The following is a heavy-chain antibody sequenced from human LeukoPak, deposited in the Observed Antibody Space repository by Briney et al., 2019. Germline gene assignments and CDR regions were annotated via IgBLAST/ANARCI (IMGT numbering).Heavy chain of an antibody. CDR3: ARVDIVVVPATITYCYYMDV. CDR1: GGSISSYY. Sequence: SETLSLTCTVSGGSISSYYWSWIRQPPGKGLEWIGYIYYSGSTNYNPSLKSRVTISVDTSKNQFSLKLSSVTAADTAVYYCARVDIVVVPATITYCYYMDVWGKGTTVTVSS. CDR2: IYYSGST. J-gene: IGHJ6*03. V-gene: IGHV4-59*01. D-gene: IGHD2-2*03.